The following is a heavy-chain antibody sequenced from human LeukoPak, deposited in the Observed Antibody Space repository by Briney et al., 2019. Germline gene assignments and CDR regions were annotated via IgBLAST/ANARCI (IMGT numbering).Heavy chain of an antibody. CDR2: IYPGDSDT. D-gene: IGHD4-23*01. CDR3: AIFPSVVGLPNAPDY. CDR1: GYSFSSYW. Sequence: GESLKISCKGSGYSFSSYWIGWVRQMPGKGLAWMGIIYPGDSDTRYSPSFQGQVTISADKSISTAYLQWSSLKASDTAMYYCAIFPSVVGLPNAPDYWGQGTLVTVSS. V-gene: IGHV5-51*01. J-gene: IGHJ4*02.